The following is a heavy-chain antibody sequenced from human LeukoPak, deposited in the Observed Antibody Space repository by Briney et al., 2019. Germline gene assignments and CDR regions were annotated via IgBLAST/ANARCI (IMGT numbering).Heavy chain of an antibody. D-gene: IGHD2-15*01. V-gene: IGHV3-11*04. CDR3: ARSVVAATETFDY. CDR1: GFTFSYFC. Sequence: LGGSLRLSCAASGFTFSYFCMTWIRQAPGKGLEWVSYISSSGSTIYYADSVKGRFTISRDNAKNSLYLQMNSLRAEDTAVYYCARSVVAATETFDYWGQGTLVTVSS. CDR2: ISSSGSTI. J-gene: IGHJ4*02.